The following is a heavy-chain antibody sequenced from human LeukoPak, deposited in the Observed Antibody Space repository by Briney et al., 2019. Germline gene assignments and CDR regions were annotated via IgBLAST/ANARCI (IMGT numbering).Heavy chain of an antibody. Sequence: GVSLRLSCAASGFTFSDHYMDWVRQAPGKGLEYVGRLRNKGISYTTDYTAHVKGRFTISRDDSKNSLFLQMNSLKTEDTAVYYCARARYCAVGTCYKDYWGQGTLVTVSP. CDR2: LRNKGISYTT. J-gene: IGHJ4*02. CDR3: ARARYCAVGTCYKDY. V-gene: IGHV3-72*01. D-gene: IGHD2-15*01. CDR1: GFTFSDHY.